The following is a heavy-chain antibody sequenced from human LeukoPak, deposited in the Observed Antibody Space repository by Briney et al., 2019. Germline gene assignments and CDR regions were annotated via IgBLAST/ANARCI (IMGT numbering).Heavy chain of an antibody. D-gene: IGHD5-18*01. Sequence: SQTLSLTCAISGDSVSSNSAAWNWIRQSPSRGLEWLGRTYYRSKWYNDYAVSVKSRITINPDTSKNQFSLQLNSVTPEDTAVYYCARDPHVVQLPSYYYYMDVWGKGTTVTVSS. CDR1: GDSVSSNSAA. CDR3: ARDPHVVQLPSYYYYMDV. J-gene: IGHJ6*03. V-gene: IGHV6-1*01. CDR2: TYYRSKWYN.